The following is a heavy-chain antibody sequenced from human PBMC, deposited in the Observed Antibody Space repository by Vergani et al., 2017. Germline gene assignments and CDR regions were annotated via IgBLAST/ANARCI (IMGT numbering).Heavy chain of an antibody. J-gene: IGHJ6*02. CDR2: ISGSGGST. Sequence: EVQLLESGGDLVQPGGSLRLSCAASGFTFNHYAMNWVRQAPGKGLEWVSGISGSGGSTYYAGSVKGRFTISRDSSKNTLYLQMNSLSAGDMAVYYCAKANPRNSGYDYLYYYHAMAVWGQGTTVTVSS. V-gene: IGHV3-23*01. CDR3: AKANPRNSGYDYLYYYHAMAV. CDR1: GFTFNHYA. D-gene: IGHD5-12*01.